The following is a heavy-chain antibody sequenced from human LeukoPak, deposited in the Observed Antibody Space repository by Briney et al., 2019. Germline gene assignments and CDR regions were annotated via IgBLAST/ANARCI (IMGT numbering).Heavy chain of an antibody. CDR3: AKDKLWMTPGYMDV. D-gene: IGHD3-10*01. J-gene: IGHJ6*03. CDR2: ISWDGGST. V-gene: IGHV3-43D*03. CDR1: GFTLDDYA. Sequence: GGSLRLSCAASGFTLDDYAMHWVRQAPGKGLEWVSLISWDGGSTYYADSVKGRFTISRDNSKNSLYLQMNSLRAEDTALYYCAKDKLWMTPGYMDVWGKGTTVTVSS.